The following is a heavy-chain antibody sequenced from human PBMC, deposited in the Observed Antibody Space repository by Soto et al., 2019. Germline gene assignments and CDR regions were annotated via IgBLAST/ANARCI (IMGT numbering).Heavy chain of an antibody. Sequence: SGNLCPTYTVFGGSITNSSVFRGWIPQPPGKGLEWIGIIYYSGSTYYNPSLKSRVTISVDTSKRQFSLNLNSVTAADTAVYYCARGYDILTGPLDYWGPGTLVTVSS. D-gene: IGHD3-9*01. CDR1: GGSITNSSVF. CDR3: ARGYDILTGPLDY. J-gene: IGHJ4*02. V-gene: IGHV4-39*01. CDR2: IYYSGST.